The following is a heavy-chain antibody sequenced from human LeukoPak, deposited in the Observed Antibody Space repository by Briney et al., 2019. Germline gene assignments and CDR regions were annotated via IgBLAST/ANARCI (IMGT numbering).Heavy chain of an antibody. J-gene: IGHJ4*02. V-gene: IGHV4-34*01. CDR2: INHSGGT. CDR3: ARGQNGSGSYSFDY. CDR1: GGSFSGYY. D-gene: IGHD3-10*01. Sequence: SETLSLTCAVYGGSFSGYYWSWIRQPPGKGLEWIGEINHSGGTNYNPSLKSRVTISVDTSKNQFSLKLSSVTAADTAVYYCARGQNGSGSYSFDYWAREPWSPSPQ.